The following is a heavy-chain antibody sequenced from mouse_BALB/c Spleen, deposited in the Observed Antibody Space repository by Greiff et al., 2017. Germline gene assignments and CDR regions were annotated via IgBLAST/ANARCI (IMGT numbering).Heavy chain of an antibody. V-gene: IGHV1S22*01. J-gene: IGHJ3*01. CDR2: IYPGSGST. CDR3: TYYGNGGFAY. D-gene: IGHD2-1*01. Sequence: LQQPGSELVRPGASVKLSCKASGYTFTSYWMHWVKQRPGQGLEWTGNIYPGSGSTNYDEKFKSKATLTVDTSSSTAYMQLSSLTSEDSAVYYCTYYGNGGFAYWGQGTLVTVSA. CDR1: GYTFTSYW.